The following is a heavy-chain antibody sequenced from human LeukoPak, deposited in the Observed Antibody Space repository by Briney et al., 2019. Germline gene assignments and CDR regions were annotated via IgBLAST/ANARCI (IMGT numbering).Heavy chain of an antibody. Sequence: GGSLRLSCAASGFIFRNHGMNWVRQAPGKGLEWVSGISGHGDITYYADSVKGRLTISRDNAKNSLYLQMNSLRAEDTALYYCAKDMRQYSSSWFDPWGQGTLVTVSS. CDR2: ISGHGDIT. D-gene: IGHD6-13*01. CDR1: GFIFRNHG. CDR3: AKDMRQYSSSWFDP. J-gene: IGHJ5*02. V-gene: IGHV3-23*01.